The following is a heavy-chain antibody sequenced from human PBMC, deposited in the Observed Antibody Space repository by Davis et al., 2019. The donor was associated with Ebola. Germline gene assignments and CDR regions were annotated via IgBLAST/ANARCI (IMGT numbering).Heavy chain of an antibody. CDR2: IRSKANSYAT. D-gene: IGHD6-19*01. Sequence: GGSLRLSCAASGFTFSGSAMHWVRQASGKGLEWVGRIRSKANSYATAYAASVKGRLTISRDDSKNTAYLQMNSLKTEDTAVYYCTTQWLVLFARDYWGQGTLVTVSS. CDR1: GFTFSGSA. CDR3: TTQWLVLFARDY. J-gene: IGHJ4*02. V-gene: IGHV3-73*01.